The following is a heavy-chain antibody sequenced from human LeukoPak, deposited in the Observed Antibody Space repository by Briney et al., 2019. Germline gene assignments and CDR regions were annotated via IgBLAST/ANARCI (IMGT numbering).Heavy chain of an antibody. CDR3: VTQQGGNPAY. D-gene: IGHD1-14*01. Sequence: QSGGSLRLSCVASGFTFSSYWMHWVRQAPGKGLVWVSRITNDGSSTTYADSVKGRFTISRDNAKNMLYLQVNSLRAEDTAVYYCVTQQGGNPAYWGQGTLVTVSS. J-gene: IGHJ4*02. V-gene: IGHV3-74*01. CDR2: ITNDGSST. CDR1: GFTFSSYW.